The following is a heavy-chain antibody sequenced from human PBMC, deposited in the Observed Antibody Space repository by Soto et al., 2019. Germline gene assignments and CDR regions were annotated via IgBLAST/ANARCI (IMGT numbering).Heavy chain of an antibody. J-gene: IGHJ3*02. CDR2: INAGNGNT. Sequence: QVQLVQSGAEVKKPGASVKVSCKASGYTFTSYAMHWVRQAPGQRLEWMGWINAGNGNTKYSQKFQGRVTITRDTSVXTAYMELSSLRSEDTAVYYCARVRHSGGAHDAFDIWGQGTMVTVSS. D-gene: IGHD6-19*01. CDR3: ARVRHSGGAHDAFDI. CDR1: GYTFTSYA. V-gene: IGHV1-3*01.